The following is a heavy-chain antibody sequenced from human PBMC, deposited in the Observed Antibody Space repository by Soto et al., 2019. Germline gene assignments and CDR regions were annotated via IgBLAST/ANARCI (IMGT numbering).Heavy chain of an antibody. CDR1: DFTFNNYW. Sequence: EVQLVESGGGLVQPGGSLRLSCAASDFTFNNYWMHWVRQAPGKGLEWVSRINTDGSTTNYADSVMGRFTISRDNADNTVYLQTKSLRAEDTAVYYCARGSYLKYGLDVWGQGATVTVSS. V-gene: IGHV3-74*02. CDR3: ARGSYLKYGLDV. J-gene: IGHJ6*02. D-gene: IGHD3-16*02. CDR2: INTDGSTT.